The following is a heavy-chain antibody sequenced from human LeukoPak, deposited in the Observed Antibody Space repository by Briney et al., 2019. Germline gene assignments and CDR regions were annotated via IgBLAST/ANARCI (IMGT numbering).Heavy chain of an antibody. J-gene: IGHJ4*02. CDR2: IYYSGST. V-gene: IGHV4-39*07. CDR3: ARDTYDSSGYYLY. D-gene: IGHD3-22*01. CDR1: GGSISSSSYY. Sequence: SETLSLTCTVSGGSISSSSYYWGWIRQPPGKGLDWIGSIYYSGSTYYNPSLKSRVTISVDTSKNQFSLKLSSVTAADTAVYYCARDTYDSSGYYLYWGQGTLVTVSS.